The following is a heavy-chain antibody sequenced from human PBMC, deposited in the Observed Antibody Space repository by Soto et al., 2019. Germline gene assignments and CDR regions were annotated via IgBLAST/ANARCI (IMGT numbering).Heavy chain of an antibody. Sequence: GGSLRLSCAASGFTFSSYGMHWVRQAPGKGLEWVAVISYDGSNKYYADSVKGRFTISRDNSKNTLYLQMNSLRAEDTAVYYCAKGRIAVAGPNLYGMDVWGQGTTVTVSS. CDR3: AKGRIAVAGPNLYGMDV. J-gene: IGHJ6*02. CDR1: GFTFSSYG. CDR2: ISYDGSNK. D-gene: IGHD6-19*01. V-gene: IGHV3-30*18.